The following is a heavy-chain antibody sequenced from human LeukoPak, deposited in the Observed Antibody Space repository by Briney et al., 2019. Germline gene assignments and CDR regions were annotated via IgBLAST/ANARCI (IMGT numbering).Heavy chain of an antibody. D-gene: IGHD4-11*01. Sequence: SSVKVSCKASGGTFSSYAISWVRQAPGQGLEWMGRITPLFGTANYAQKFQDRVTITTDESTSTAYMELSSLRSEDTAMYYCARDHYSNYDGFDYWGQGTLVTVSS. CDR3: ARDHYSNYDGFDY. CDR2: ITPLFGTA. CDR1: GGTFSSYA. J-gene: IGHJ4*02. V-gene: IGHV1-69*05.